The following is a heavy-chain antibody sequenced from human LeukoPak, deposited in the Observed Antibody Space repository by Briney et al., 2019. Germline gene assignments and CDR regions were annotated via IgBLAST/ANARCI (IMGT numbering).Heavy chain of an antibody. Sequence: SETLSLTCAVYGESFSGYYWSWIRQPPGKGLEWIGEINHSGSTNYNPSLKSRVTISVDTSKNQFSLKLSSVTAADTAVYYCARGLGYCSGGSCSALRLGYFQHWGQGTLVTVSS. CDR2: INHSGST. D-gene: IGHD2-15*01. CDR1: GESFSGYY. CDR3: ARGLGYCSGGSCSALRLGYFQH. V-gene: IGHV4-34*01. J-gene: IGHJ1*01.